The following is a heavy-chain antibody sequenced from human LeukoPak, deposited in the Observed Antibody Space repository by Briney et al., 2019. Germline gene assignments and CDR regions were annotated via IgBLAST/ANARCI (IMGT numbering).Heavy chain of an antibody. D-gene: IGHD6-13*01. J-gene: IGHJ4*02. CDR3: ARDRGSSWPYYFDY. CDR1: GGSISSSSYY. CDR2: IYYSGST. Sequence: PSETLSLTCTVSGGSISSSSYYWGWIRQPPGKGLEWIGSIYYSGSTYYNPSLKSRVTISVDTSKNQFSLKLSSVTAADTAVYYCARDRGSSWPYYFDYWGQGTLVTVSS. V-gene: IGHV4-39*07.